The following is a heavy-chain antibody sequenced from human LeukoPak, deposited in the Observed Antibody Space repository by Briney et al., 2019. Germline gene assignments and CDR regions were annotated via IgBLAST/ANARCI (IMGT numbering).Heavy chain of an antibody. CDR2: IIPIFGIA. Sequence: VKXSCKASGGTFSSYAISWVRQAPGQGLEWMGRIIPIFGIANYAQKFQGRVTITADKSTSTAYMELSSLRSEDTAVYYCARGKSSSWSRPNWFDPWGQGTLVTVSS. J-gene: IGHJ5*02. CDR3: ARGKSSSWSRPNWFDP. D-gene: IGHD6-13*01. CDR1: GGTFSSYA. V-gene: IGHV1-69*04.